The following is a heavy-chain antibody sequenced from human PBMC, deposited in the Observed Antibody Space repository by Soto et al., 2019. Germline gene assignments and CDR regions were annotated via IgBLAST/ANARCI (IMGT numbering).Heavy chain of an antibody. J-gene: IGHJ6*02. CDR1: GFTFSSYA. V-gene: IGHV3-23*01. Sequence: EVQLLESGGGLVQPGGSLRLSCAASGFTFSSYAMSWVRQAPGKGLEWVSAISGSGGSTYYADSVKGRFTISRDNSKNTLYLQMNSQRAEDTAVYYCAKDRNYGPASYYYGMDVWGQGTTVTVSS. CDR2: ISGSGGST. D-gene: IGHD3-10*01. CDR3: AKDRNYGPASYYYGMDV.